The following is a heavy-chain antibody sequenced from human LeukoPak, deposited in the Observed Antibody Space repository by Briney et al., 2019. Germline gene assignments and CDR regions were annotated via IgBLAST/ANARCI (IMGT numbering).Heavy chain of an antibody. J-gene: IGHJ3*02. D-gene: IGHD3-22*01. CDR3: ARQAAGITMIVVVTTGGAFDI. CDR2: IYYSGSP. CDR1: GGSISSSSYY. V-gene: IGHV4-39*01. Sequence: SETLSHTCTVCGGSISSSSYYWGWIRQPPGKGLEWIGSIYYSGSPYYNPSLKSRVTISVDTSKNQFSLKLSPVTAADTAVYYCARQAAGITMIVVVTTGGAFDIWGQGTMVTVSS.